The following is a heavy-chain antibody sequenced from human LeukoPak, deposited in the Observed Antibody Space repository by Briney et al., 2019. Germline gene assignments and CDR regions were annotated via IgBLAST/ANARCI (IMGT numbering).Heavy chain of an antibody. D-gene: IGHD3-3*01. CDR3: ARGLLGVVMNTPGSLDI. Sequence: SETLSLTCTVSGGSISSYYWSWIRQPPGKGLEWIGYIYYSGSTNYNPSLKSRVTISVDTSKNQFSLKLSSVTAADTAMYYCARGLLGVVMNTPGSLDIWGQGTMVTVSS. V-gene: IGHV4-59*01. J-gene: IGHJ3*02. CDR2: IYYSGST. CDR1: GGSISSYY.